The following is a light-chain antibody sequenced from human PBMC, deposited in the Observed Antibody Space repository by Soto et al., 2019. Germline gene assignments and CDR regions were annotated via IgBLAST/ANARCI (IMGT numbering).Light chain of an antibody. CDR3: CSYAGSTTDLV. CDR1: SSDVGSYNL. J-gene: IGLJ2*01. CDR2: EGS. Sequence: QSALTQPASVSGSPGQSITISCTGTSSDVGSYNLVSWYQQHPGKAPKLMIYEGSKRPSGVSNRFSGSKSGNTASLTISGLQAEDDADYYCCSYAGSTTDLVFGGGTNLTVL. V-gene: IGLV2-23*01.